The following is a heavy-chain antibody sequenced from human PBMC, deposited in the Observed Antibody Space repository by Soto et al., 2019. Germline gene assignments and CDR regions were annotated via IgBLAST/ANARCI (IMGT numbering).Heavy chain of an antibody. D-gene: IGHD5-18*01. CDR1: GFTFSSYA. CDR3: ARDGMRYGYNWLDP. CDR2: ISYDGSNK. J-gene: IGHJ5*02. Sequence: PGGSLRLSCAASGFTFSSYAMHWVRQAPGKGLEWVAVISYDGSNKYYADSVKGRFTISRDNSKNTLYLQMNSLRAEDTAVYYCARDGMRYGYNWLDPWGQGTLVTVSS. V-gene: IGHV3-30-3*01.